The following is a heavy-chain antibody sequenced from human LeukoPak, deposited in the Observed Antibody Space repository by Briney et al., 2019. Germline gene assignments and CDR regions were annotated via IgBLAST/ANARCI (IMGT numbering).Heavy chain of an antibody. CDR2: ISAYNGNT. CDR1: GGTFSSYA. J-gene: IGHJ4*02. CDR3: ATSWDYYDSSGYSLDY. V-gene: IGHV1-18*01. D-gene: IGHD3-22*01. Sequence: ASVKVSCKASGGTFSSYAISWVRQAPGQGLEWMGWISAYNGNTNYAQKLQGRVTMTTDTSTSTAYMELRSLRSDDTAVYYCATSWDYYDSSGYSLDYWGQGTLVTVSS.